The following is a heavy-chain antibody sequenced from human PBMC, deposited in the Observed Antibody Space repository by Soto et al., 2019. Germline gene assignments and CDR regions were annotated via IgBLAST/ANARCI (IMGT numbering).Heavy chain of an antibody. D-gene: IGHD1-26*01. CDR3: ARDREWELPSPYGMDV. CDR1: GGTFSSYA. J-gene: IGHJ6*02. Sequence: VASVKVSCKASGGTFSSYAISWVRQAPGQGLEWMGGIIPIFGTANYAQKFQGRVTITADESTSTAYMELSSLRSEDTAVYYCARDREWELPSPYGMDVWGQGTTVTVSS. CDR2: IIPIFGTA. V-gene: IGHV1-69*13.